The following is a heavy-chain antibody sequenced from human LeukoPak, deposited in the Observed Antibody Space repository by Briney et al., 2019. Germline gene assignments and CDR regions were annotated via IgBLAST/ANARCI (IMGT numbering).Heavy chain of an antibody. V-gene: IGHV1-24*01. D-gene: IGHD3-3*01. Sequence: ASVKVSCKVSGYTLTELSMHWVRQAPGKGLGWMGGFDLEDGETIYAQKFQGRVTMTEDTSTDTAYMELSSLRSEDTAVYYCATSFWSGYPSNWFDPWGQGTLVTVSS. CDR3: ATSFWSGYPSNWFDP. CDR2: FDLEDGET. J-gene: IGHJ5*02. CDR1: GYTLTELS.